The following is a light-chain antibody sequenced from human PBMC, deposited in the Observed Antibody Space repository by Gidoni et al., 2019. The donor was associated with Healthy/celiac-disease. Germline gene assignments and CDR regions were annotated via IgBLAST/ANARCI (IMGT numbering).Light chain of an antibody. CDR2: GAS. V-gene: IGKV3-15*01. Sequence: EIVMTQSPATLSVSPGERATLSCRASQSVSSNLSWYQQKPGQAPRLLIYGASTRATGIPARFSGSGSGTEFTLTISSLHSEDFAVYYCQQYNNWPLTFGPGTKVEIK. CDR3: QQYNNWPLT. J-gene: IGKJ3*01. CDR1: QSVSSN.